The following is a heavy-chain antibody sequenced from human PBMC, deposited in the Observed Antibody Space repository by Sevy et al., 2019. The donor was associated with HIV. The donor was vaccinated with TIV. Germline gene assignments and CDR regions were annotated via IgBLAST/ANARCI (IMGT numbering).Heavy chain of an antibody. CDR2: ISSRSSEI. J-gene: IGHJ6*02. CDR1: GFIFRDIY. V-gene: IGHV3-11*05. D-gene: IGHD6-13*01. CDR3: AGDFMPVASAGTGALGV. Sequence: GGSLRLSCVASGFIFRDIYMSWIRQAPGKGLEWVSFISSRSSEINYADSVKGRFTVSRDNAKNSLYLQMNSLRAEDTAVYYCAGDFMPVASAGTGALGVWGQGTAVTVSS.